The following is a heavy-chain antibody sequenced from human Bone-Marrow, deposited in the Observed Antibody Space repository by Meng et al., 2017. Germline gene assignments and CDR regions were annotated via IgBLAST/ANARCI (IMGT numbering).Heavy chain of an antibody. D-gene: IGHD6-6*01. CDR1: GGSFSGYY. J-gene: IGHJ4*02. Sequence: VQLHQWGGGLLKPSSTLSLTCAVYGGSFSGYYWSWIRQSPGKGLEWIGEINHSGSTNYNPSLKSRVTISVDTSKNQFSLKLSSVTAADTAVYYCARGLRAARPLLFGYWGQGTLVTVSS. CDR3: ARGLRAARPLLFGY. CDR2: INHSGST. V-gene: IGHV4-34*01.